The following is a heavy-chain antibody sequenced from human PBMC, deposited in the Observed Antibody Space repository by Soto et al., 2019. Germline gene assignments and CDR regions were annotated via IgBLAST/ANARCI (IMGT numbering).Heavy chain of an antibody. J-gene: IGHJ6*02. CDR2: IYYDGSNE. CDR3: EVVPAAPRYYYGMDV. D-gene: IGHD2-2*01. V-gene: IGHV3-33*01. CDR1: GFIFSDYG. Sequence: PGGSLRLSCETSGFIFSDYGMHWVRQAPGKGLEWVAVIYYDGSNEHYSDSVRGRFTISRDNSKNILYLQMSSLRAEDTAVYYCEVVPAAPRYYYGMDVWGQGTTVTVSS.